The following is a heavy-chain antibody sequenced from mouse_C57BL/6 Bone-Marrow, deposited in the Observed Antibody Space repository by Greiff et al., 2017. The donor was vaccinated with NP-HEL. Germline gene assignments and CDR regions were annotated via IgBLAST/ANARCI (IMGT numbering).Heavy chain of an antibody. CDR1: GFSFNTYA. CDR2: IRSKSNNYAT. Sequence: EVKLVESGGGLVQPKGSLKLSCAASGFSFNTYAMNWVRQAPGKGLEWVARIRSKSNNYATYYADSVKDRFTISRDDSESMLYLQMNNLKTEDTAMYYCVRHGSSWGYFDVWGTGTTVTVSS. V-gene: IGHV10-1*01. CDR3: VRHGSSWGYFDV. D-gene: IGHD1-1*01. J-gene: IGHJ1*03.